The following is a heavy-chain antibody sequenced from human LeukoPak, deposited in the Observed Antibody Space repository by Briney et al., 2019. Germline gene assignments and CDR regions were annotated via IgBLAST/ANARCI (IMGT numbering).Heavy chain of an antibody. CDR2: IYHSGST. J-gene: IGHJ5*02. Sequence: SQLLSFTCTVSGGSIRSHENSWSWIRQLQGQGLEWIGYIYHSGSTYSNPSLKSRVTISVDTSQSQFSLKLSSVTAADTAVYYCARAHNYDSLTGYYIEPWGQGTLVTVSS. D-gene: IGHD3-9*01. CDR3: ARAHNYDSLTGYYIEP. CDR1: GGSIRSHENS. V-gene: IGHV4-31*03.